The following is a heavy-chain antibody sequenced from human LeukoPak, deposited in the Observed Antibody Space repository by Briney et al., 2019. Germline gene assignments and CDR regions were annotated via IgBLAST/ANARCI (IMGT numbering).Heavy chain of an antibody. D-gene: IGHD3-3*01. V-gene: IGHV4-59*12. CDR2: IYYSGTT. CDR1: GDSISGYY. CDR3: ARERPRGAIFGVVIIMAFDI. Sequence: SETLSLTCTVSGDSISGYYWSWIRQPPGKGLEWIGNIYYSGTTNYNPSLKSRVTISVDTSKNQFSLKLSSVTAADTAVYYCARERPRGAIFGVVIIMAFDIWGQGTMVTVSS. J-gene: IGHJ3*02.